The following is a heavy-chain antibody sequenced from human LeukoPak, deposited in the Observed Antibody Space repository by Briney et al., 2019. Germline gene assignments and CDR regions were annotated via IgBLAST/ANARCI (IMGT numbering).Heavy chain of an antibody. V-gene: IGHV3-30*04. D-gene: IGHD3-10*01. Sequence: GGSLRLSCAASGFTFSSYAMHWVRQAPGKGLEWVAVISYDGSNKYYADSVKGRFTISRDNSKNTLYLQMNSLRAEDTAVYYCAKGKVWFGELDFWGQGTLVSVSS. CDR1: GFTFSSYA. CDR2: ISYDGSNK. J-gene: IGHJ4*02. CDR3: AKGKVWFGELDF.